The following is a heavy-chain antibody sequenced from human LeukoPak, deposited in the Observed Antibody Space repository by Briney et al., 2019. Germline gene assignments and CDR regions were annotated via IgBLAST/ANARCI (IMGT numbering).Heavy chain of an antibody. V-gene: IGHV4-61*02. J-gene: IGHJ4*02. CDR3: ARIQSSGFDY. CDR1: GGSISSGSYY. CDR2: IYTSGST. Sequence: SETLSLTCTVSGGSISSGSYYWSWIRQPAGKGLEWIGRIYTSGSTNYNPSLKSRITMSVDTSKNQFSLKLSSVTAADTAVYYCARIQSSGFDYWGQGTLVTVSS. D-gene: IGHD6-25*01.